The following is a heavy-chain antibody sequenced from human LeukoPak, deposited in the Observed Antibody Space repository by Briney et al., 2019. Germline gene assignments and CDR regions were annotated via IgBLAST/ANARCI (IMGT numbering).Heavy chain of an antibody. Sequence: GGSLRLSCAASGFTFDDYTMHWVRQAPGKGLEWVSLISWDGGSTYYADSVKGRFTISRDNSKNSLYLQMNSLRAEDTALYYCANPYNRDPGAFDIWGQGTMVTVSS. CDR2: ISWDGGST. CDR3: ANPYNRDPGAFDI. J-gene: IGHJ3*02. CDR1: GFTFDDYT. D-gene: IGHD5-24*01. V-gene: IGHV3-43*01.